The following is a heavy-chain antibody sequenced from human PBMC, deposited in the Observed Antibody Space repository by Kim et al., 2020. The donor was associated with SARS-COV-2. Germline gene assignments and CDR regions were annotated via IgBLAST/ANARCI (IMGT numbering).Heavy chain of an antibody. CDR2: INHSGST. CDR1: GGSFSGYY. V-gene: IGHV4-34*01. Sequence: SETLSLTCAVYGGSFSGYYWSWIRQPPGKGLEWIGEINHSGSTNYNPSLKSRVTISVDTSKNQFSLKLSSVTAADTAVYYCASMGGGVVAATRRHTFDYWGQGTLVTVSS. J-gene: IGHJ4*02. D-gene: IGHD2-15*01. CDR3: ASMGGGVVAATRRHTFDY.